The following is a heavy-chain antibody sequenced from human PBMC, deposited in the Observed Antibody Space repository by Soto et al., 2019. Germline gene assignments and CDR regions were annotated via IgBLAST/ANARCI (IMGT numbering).Heavy chain of an antibody. D-gene: IGHD3-10*01. CDR3: AQDLPRTRGWFDP. V-gene: IGHV3-23*01. CDR2: ISGSGGST. Sequence: EVQLLESGGGLVQPGGSLRLSCAASGCTFSSYAMSWVRQAPGKGLEWVAAISGSGGSTYYADSVKGRFTISRDNYKNTLYLQMNSLRAEDTAVYYCAQDLPRTRGWFDPWGQGTLVTVSS. CDR1: GCTFSSYA. J-gene: IGHJ5*02.